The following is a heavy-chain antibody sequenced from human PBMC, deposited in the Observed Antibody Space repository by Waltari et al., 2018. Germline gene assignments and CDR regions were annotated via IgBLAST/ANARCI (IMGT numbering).Heavy chain of an antibody. J-gene: IGHJ4*02. CDR2: INSDGTNT. CDR3: TNVDGY. CDR1: EVTFSTTW. D-gene: IGHD2-21*01. V-gene: IGHV3-74*01. Sequence: EVQLVESGGDLVQPGGSLRLSCTASEVTFSTTWVQWVRQVPGKGLVWVSAINSDGTNTYYADSVKGRLTISSDDAKNTLYLQMDSLRAEDTAIYYCTNVDGYWGQGTLVTVSS.